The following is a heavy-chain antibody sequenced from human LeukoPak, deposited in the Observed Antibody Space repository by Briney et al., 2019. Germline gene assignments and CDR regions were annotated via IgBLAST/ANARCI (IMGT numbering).Heavy chain of an antibody. Sequence: ASVKVSCKASGYTFTNCGINWVRQAPGQGLEWMGWISGYNGYTKYAQKLQGRVTMTTDTSTSTAYMELRSLRSDDTAVYHCARGYSINGVSYTEGGWFDYWGQGALVTVSS. CDR1: GYTFTNCG. CDR3: ARGYSINGVSYTEGGWFDY. D-gene: IGHD2-8*01. V-gene: IGHV1-18*01. CDR2: ISGYNGYT. J-gene: IGHJ4*02.